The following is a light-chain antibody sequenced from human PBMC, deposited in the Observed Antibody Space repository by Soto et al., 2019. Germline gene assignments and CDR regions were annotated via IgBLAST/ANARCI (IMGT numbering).Light chain of an antibody. J-gene: IGKJ1*01. Sequence: DIQMTQSPSTLSGSVGDRVTITCRASQTISSWLAWYQQKPGKAPKLLIYKASHLESGVPSRFSGSGSGTEFTLAISSLQPGDFATYYCQHYNTYPWTFGQGTKVDIK. CDR2: KAS. CDR1: QTISSW. CDR3: QHYNTYPWT. V-gene: IGKV1-5*03.